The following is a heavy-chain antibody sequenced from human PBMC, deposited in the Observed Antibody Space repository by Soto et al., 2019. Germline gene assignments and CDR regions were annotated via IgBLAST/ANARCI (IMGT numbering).Heavy chain of an antibody. CDR3: ARGHDILTETANWFDP. CDR2: ISAYNGNT. V-gene: IGHV1-18*01. Sequence: ASVKVSCKASGYTFTSYVISWVRQAPGQGLEWMGWISAYNGNTNYAQKLQGRVTMTTDTSTSTAYMELRSLRSDDTAVYYCARGHDILTETANWFDPWGQGTLVTVSS. J-gene: IGHJ5*02. D-gene: IGHD3-9*01. CDR1: GYTFTSYV.